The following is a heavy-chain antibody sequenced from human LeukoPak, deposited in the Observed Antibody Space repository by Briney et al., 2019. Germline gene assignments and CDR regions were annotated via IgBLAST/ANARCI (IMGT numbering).Heavy chain of an antibody. CDR2: IKQDGSEK. J-gene: IGHJ4*02. D-gene: IGHD6-19*01. CDR1: GFTFSSYW. Sequence: GGSLRLSCAASGFTFSSYWMSWVRQAPGKGLEWVANIKQDGSEKNYVDSVKGRFTISRDNAKNSLYLQMNSLRAEDTAVYYCARAGWYSSGWNPFDYWGQGTLVTVSS. CDR3: ARAGWYSSGWNPFDY. V-gene: IGHV3-7*01.